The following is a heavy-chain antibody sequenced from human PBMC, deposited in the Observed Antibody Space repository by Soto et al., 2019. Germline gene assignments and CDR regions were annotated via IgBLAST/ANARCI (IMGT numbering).Heavy chain of an antibody. Sequence: ASVQVSCKASGYTFTSYDINWVRQATGQGLEWMGWMNPNSGSTGYAQKFQGRVTMTRNTSISTAYMELSSLRSEDTAVYYCARGFGKGGDRPFDYWGQGTLVTVSS. D-gene: IGHD2-21*02. CDR1: GYTFTSYD. V-gene: IGHV1-8*01. CDR3: ARGFGKGGDRPFDY. J-gene: IGHJ4*02. CDR2: MNPNSGST.